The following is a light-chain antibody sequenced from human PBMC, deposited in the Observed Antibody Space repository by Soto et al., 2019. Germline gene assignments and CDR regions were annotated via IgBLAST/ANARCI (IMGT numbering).Light chain of an antibody. V-gene: IGLV1-40*01. Sequence: QPVLTQPPSVSGAPGQRVTISCTESSSNIGAGYDVHWYQQLPGTAPKLLIYGNSNRPSGVPDRFSGSKSGTSASLAITGLQAEDEADYYCQSYDSSLSYVFGTGTKLTVL. CDR3: QSYDSSLSYV. CDR1: SSNIGAGYD. J-gene: IGLJ1*01. CDR2: GNS.